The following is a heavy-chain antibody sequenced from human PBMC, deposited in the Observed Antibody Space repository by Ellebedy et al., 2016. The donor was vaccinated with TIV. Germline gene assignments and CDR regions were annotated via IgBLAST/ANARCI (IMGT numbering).Heavy chain of an antibody. CDR3: TLTWPWFDP. Sequence: GGSLRLSCAASGFTFESYAMSWVRQAPGKGLEWVGLIKSTTDGGTIDYAAPVKGRFTISRDDSKNPRYLQMNSLKTEDTAVYYCTLTWPWFDPWGQGTLVTVSS. CDR2: IKSTTDGGTI. CDR1: GFTFESYA. J-gene: IGHJ5*02. V-gene: IGHV3-15*01. D-gene: IGHD2-21*02.